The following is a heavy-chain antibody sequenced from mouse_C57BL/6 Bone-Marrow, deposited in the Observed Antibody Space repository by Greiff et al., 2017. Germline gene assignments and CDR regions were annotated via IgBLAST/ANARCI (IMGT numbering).Heavy chain of an antibody. CDR2: INPNNGGT. D-gene: IGHD1-1*01. CDR3: AGRYYYGSSLYYYAMDY. CDR1: GYTFTDYN. V-gene: IGHV1-22*01. J-gene: IGHJ4*01. Sequence: EVQLQQSGPELVKPGASVKMSCKASGYTFTDYNMHWVKQSHGKSLEWIGYINPNNGGTSYNQKFKGKATLTVNKSSSTAYMELRSLTSEDSAVYYCAGRYYYGSSLYYYAMDYWGQGTSVTVSS.